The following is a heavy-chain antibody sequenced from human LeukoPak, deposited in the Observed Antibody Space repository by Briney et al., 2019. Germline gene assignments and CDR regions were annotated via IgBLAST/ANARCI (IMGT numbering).Heavy chain of an antibody. CDR3: ARDSYGSGSSYNDYYYYMDV. Sequence: SETLSLTCTVSGGSISSSSYYWGWIRQPPGKGLEWIGNIYYSGSTYYNPSLESRVTMSLDTSKNQFSLKLSSVTAADTAVYYCARDSYGSGSSYNDYYYYMDVWGKGTTVTIS. CDR1: GGSISSSSYY. CDR2: IYYSGST. V-gene: IGHV4-39*07. D-gene: IGHD3-10*01. J-gene: IGHJ6*03.